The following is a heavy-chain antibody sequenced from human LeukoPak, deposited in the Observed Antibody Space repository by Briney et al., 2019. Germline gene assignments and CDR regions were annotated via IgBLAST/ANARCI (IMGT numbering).Heavy chain of an antibody. CDR3: ATNKDWAEAD. V-gene: IGHV4-59*03. CDR2: IYYRGDI. CDR1: DGSIRTYY. D-gene: IGHD3/OR15-3a*01. Sequence: SETLSLTCSVSDGSIRTYYWSWIRQSPGQGLEWIGNIYYRGDINYNPSLKSRVIISIDTSKNQFSLKVTSLTAADTAVYYCATNKDWAEADWGQRTLVIVSS. J-gene: IGHJ4*02.